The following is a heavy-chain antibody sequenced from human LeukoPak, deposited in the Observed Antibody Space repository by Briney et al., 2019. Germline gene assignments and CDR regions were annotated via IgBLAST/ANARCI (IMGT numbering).Heavy chain of an antibody. CDR1: GFAFSGYT. J-gene: IGHJ4*02. CDR2: ISYDGSSK. Sequence: GGSLRLSCAASGFAFSGYTIHWVRQAPGKGLEWVAVISYDGSSKYYADSVKGRFTISRDNSKSSLYLQMNSLRDEDTAVYYCARDYDSFDYWGQGILVTVSS. D-gene: IGHD3-9*01. V-gene: IGHV3-30-3*01. CDR3: ARDYDSFDY.